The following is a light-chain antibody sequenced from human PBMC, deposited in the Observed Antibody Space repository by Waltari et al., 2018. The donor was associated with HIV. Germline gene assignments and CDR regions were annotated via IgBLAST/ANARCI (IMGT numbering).Light chain of an antibody. V-gene: IGLV1-47*01. CDR3: SSWDDSLSGWL. J-gene: IGLJ2*01. CDR2: RND. CDR1: APNIALNS. Sequence: QSVLSLPPPVSGTPARRATTPCSGSAPNIALNSAYWYQQVPGAAPKLLIYRNDQRPSGVPERFSGSKSGTSASLAISGLRSDDEADYYCSSWDDSLSGWLFGGGTKLTVL.